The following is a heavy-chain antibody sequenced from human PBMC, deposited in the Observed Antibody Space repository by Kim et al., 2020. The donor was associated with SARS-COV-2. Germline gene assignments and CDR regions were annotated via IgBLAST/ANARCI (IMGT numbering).Heavy chain of an antibody. D-gene: IGHD4-17*01. CDR2: INPKNGGT. CDR3: ARGQPPLTTVAIDY. Sequence: ASVKVSCRASGYTFTDTYMHWVRQAPGQGPEWMGRINPKNGGTNSAQKFQGRVTMTRDTSISTVYLELSRLKSDDTAVYYCARGQPPLTTVAIDYWGQGTLVTVSS. CDR1: GYTFTDTY. V-gene: IGHV1-2*06. J-gene: IGHJ4*02.